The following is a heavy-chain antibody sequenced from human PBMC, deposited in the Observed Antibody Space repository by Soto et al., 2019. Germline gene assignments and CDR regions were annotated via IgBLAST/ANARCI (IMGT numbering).Heavy chain of an antibody. V-gene: IGHV3-74*01. CDR2: INSDGSST. CDR3: AGEPTVTTDYYYYGMDV. Sequence: EVQLVESGGGLVQPGGSLRLSCAASGFTFSSYWMHWVRQAPGKGLVWVSRINSDGSSTSYADSVKGRFTISRDNNKNTLYLQMNSLRAEDTAVYYCAGEPTVTTDYYYYGMDVWGQGTTVTVSS. J-gene: IGHJ6*02. D-gene: IGHD4-17*01. CDR1: GFTFSSYW.